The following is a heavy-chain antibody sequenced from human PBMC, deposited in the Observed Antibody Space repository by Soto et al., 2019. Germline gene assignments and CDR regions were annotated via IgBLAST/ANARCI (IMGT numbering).Heavy chain of an antibody. CDR2: IKQDESEK. CDR3: ARVFLYYDFWSGYLNDY. V-gene: IGHV3-7*01. D-gene: IGHD3-3*01. Sequence: GGSLRLSCAASGFTFSSYWMSWVRQAPGKGLEWVANIKQDESEKYYVDSVKGRFTISRDNAKNSLYLQMNSLRAEDTAVYYCARVFLYYDFWSGYLNDYWGQGTLVTVSS. J-gene: IGHJ4*02. CDR1: GFTFSSYW.